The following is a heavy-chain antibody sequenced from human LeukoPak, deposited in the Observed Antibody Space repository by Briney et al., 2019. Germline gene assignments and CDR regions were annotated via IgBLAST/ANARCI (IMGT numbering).Heavy chain of an antibody. J-gene: IGHJ5*02. CDR3: ARGPFPPAATVATNNWFDP. CDR2: IIPMFGTA. CDR1: GGTFSSYA. D-gene: IGHD4-23*01. V-gene: IGHV1-69*13. Sequence: GASVKVSCKASGGTFSSYAISWVRQAPGQGLEWMGGIIPMFGTANYAQKFQGRVTITADESANIAYMELSSLRSEDTAVYYCARGPFPPAATVATNNWFDPWGQGTLVTVSP.